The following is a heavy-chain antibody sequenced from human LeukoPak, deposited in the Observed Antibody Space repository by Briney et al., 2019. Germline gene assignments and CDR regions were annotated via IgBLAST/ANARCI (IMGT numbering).Heavy chain of an antibody. V-gene: IGHV1-18*01. J-gene: IGHJ4*02. D-gene: IGHD3-10*01. Sequence: ASVKVSCKASGYTFTSYDISWVRQAPGQGREWMGWISAYNGNTNYAQKLQGRVTMTTDTSTSTAYMELRSLRSDDTAVYYCARLRPDITMVRGVIIGPFFDYWGQGTLVTVSS. CDR2: ISAYNGNT. CDR1: GYTFTSYD. CDR3: ARLRPDITMVRGVIIGPFFDY.